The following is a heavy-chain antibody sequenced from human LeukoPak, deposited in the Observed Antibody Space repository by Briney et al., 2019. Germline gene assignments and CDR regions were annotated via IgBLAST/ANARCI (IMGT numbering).Heavy chain of an antibody. CDR1: GGSISRGSYY. J-gene: IGHJ1*01. D-gene: IGHD6-13*01. CDR2: IYYSGST. CDR3: ARIAAVGTRGYFQR. Sequence: SQTLSLTCVVSGGSISRGSYYWGWIRQPPGKGLEWIGSIYYSGSTYYNPSLKSRVTISVDTSKNQFSLELTSVTAADTAVYYCARIAAVGTRGYFQRWGQGTLVTVSS. V-gene: IGHV4-39*07.